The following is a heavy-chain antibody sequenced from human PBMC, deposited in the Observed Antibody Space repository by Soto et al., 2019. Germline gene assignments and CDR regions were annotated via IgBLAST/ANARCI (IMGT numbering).Heavy chain of an antibody. CDR1: GVSISAYY. CDR3: ARDYGYNSGWFPFDY. CDR2: IDAVGST. Sequence: PSETLSLTCTVSGVSISAYYWSWIRQPPGKGLEWIGYIDAVGSTDYNPSLNSRVTIATDRSKNQFLLQLTSVTAADTAVYYCARDYGYNSGWFPFDYWGQGTLVTVSS. D-gene: IGHD6-19*01. J-gene: IGHJ4*02. V-gene: IGHV4-59*01.